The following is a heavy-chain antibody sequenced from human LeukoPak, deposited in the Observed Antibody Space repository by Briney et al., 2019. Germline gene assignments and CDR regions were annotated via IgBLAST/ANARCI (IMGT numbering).Heavy chain of an antibody. CDR2: IYYTGIS. CDR1: GASITIGAESYH. J-gene: IGHJ3*02. CDR3: ARVGDYDSPKLFRGWTSWAFASSDAFDI. V-gene: IGHV4-39*07. Sequence: PSETLSLTCTVSGASITIGAESYHWGWIRQPPGKGLEWIGTIYYTGISYYNPSLESRVTSSLDTSKNQFSLTLNSVTAADTAVYYCARVGDYDSPKLFRGWTSWAFASSDAFDIWGQGTMVTVSS. D-gene: IGHD3-22*01.